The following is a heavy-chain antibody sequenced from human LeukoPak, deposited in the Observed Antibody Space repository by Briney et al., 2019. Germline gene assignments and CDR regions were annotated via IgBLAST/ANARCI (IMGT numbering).Heavy chain of an antibody. V-gene: IGHV4-34*01. CDR3: ARGLAAGVVGFDY. Sequence: PSETLSLTCGVYGGSFSGYYWSWIRQPPGKGLEWIGEINHSGSTNYNPSLKSRVTISVDTSKNHFSLKLSSATAADTAVYYCARGLAAGVVGFDYWGQGTLVTVSS. J-gene: IGHJ4*02. D-gene: IGHD3-10*01. CDR2: INHSGST. CDR1: GGSFSGYY.